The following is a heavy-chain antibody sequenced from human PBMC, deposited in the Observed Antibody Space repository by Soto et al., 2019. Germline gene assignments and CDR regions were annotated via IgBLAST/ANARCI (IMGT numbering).Heavy chain of an antibody. CDR2: INQSGST. D-gene: IGHD2-15*01. CDR1: GGSFSDYH. CDR3: ARAPVPVGYCRGGSCPHDGMDV. Sequence: PSETLSLTCAVYGGSFSDYHWNWIRQPPGKGLEWIGEINQSGSTNYNPSLRSRVTISVDMSKNQFALRLSSVTAADTAVYYCARAPVPVGYCRGGSCPHDGMDVWGQGTTVTVSS. V-gene: IGHV4-34*01. J-gene: IGHJ6*02.